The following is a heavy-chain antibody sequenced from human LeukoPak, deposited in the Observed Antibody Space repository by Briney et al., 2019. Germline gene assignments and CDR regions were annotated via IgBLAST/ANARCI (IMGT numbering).Heavy chain of an antibody. CDR2: ISSSGSTI. CDR3: ARSRGYGGYDPDY. D-gene: IGHD5-12*01. CDR1: RFAFSDYY. Sequence: GGSLRLSCAASRFAFSDYYMIWIRQAPGKGLEWVSYISSSGSTIYYADSVKGRFTLSRDNAKNSLYLQMNSLRAEDTAVYYCARSRGYGGYDPDYWGQGTLVIVSS. V-gene: IGHV3-11*01. J-gene: IGHJ4*02.